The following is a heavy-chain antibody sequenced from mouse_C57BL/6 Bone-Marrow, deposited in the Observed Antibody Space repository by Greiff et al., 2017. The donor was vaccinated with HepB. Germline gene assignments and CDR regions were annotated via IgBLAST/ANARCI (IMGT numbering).Heavy chain of an antibody. CDR2: ISSGGSYT. D-gene: IGHD2-3*01. V-gene: IGHV5-6*01. J-gene: IGHJ3*01. Sequence: EVHLVESGGDLVKPGGSLKLSCAASGFTFSSYGMSWVRQTPDKRLEWVATISSGGSYTYYPDSVKGRFTISRNNAKKTLYLQMSSLNSEDTAMYYCARHGWSWFAYWGQGTLVTVSA. CDR3: ARHGWSWFAY. CDR1: GFTFSSYG.